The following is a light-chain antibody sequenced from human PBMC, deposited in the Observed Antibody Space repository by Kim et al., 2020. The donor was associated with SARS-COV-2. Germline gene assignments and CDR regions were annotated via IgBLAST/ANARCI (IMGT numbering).Light chain of an antibody. J-gene: IGLJ2*01. CDR3: NSRDSNDDVV. CDR2: GKN. V-gene: IGLV3-19*01. CDR1: SLRSYY. Sequence: VALGQTVRITCQGDSLRSYYATSYQQKPRQAPILVIYGKNNRPSGIPDRFSGSSSGNTASLTITGTQAGDEADYYCNSRDSNDDVVFGGGTQLTVL.